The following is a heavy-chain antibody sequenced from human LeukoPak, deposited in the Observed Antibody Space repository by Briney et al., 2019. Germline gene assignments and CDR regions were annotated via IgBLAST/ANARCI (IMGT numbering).Heavy chain of an antibody. J-gene: IGHJ6*04. Sequence: GGSLRLSCAASGFTFSSYEMNWVRQAPGKGLEWVSYISSSGSTIYYADSVKGRLTISRDNAKNSLYLQMNSLRAEDTAVYYCASGFGELPLYYYYGMDVWGKGTTVTVSS. CDR3: ASGFGELPLYYYYGMDV. CDR1: GFTFSSYE. CDR2: ISSSGSTI. V-gene: IGHV3-48*03. D-gene: IGHD3-10*01.